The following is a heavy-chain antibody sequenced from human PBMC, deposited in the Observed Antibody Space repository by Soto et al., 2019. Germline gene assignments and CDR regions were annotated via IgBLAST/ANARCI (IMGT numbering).Heavy chain of an antibody. CDR3: ARQHGIVPANGWFDP. V-gene: IGHV5-51*01. Sequence: GESPKTHCQGPGYSFRTYWLGWVRQTPGKGLGWMGGIFPADSDTMYSPSFRGHVTISADTSRSTIYLQWTTLEASDTGMYYCARQHGIVPANGWFDPWGQGTLVTVSS. D-gene: IGHD1-26*01. CDR1: GYSFRTYW. CDR2: IFPADSDT. J-gene: IGHJ5*02.